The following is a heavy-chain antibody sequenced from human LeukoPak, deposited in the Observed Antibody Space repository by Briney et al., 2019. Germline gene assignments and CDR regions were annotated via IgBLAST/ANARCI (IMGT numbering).Heavy chain of an antibody. CDR1: GYSISSGYY. Sequence: KTSETLSLTCTVSGYSISSGYYWGWIRQPPGKGLEWIGSIYHSGSTYYNPSLKSRVTISVDTSKNLFSLKLSSVTAADTAVYYCAREGYYDFWSGYYRGNWFDPWGQGTLVTVSS. CDR2: IYHSGST. V-gene: IGHV4-38-2*02. CDR3: AREGYYDFWSGYYRGNWFDP. J-gene: IGHJ5*02. D-gene: IGHD3-3*01.